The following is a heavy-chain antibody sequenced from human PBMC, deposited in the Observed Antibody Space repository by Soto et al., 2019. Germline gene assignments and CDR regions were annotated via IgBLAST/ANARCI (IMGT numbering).Heavy chain of an antibody. V-gene: IGHV1-69*12. CDR1: GGTFSSYA. Sequence: QVQLVQSGAEVRQPASSVKVSCKTSGGTFSSYAISWVRQAPGQGLEWMGGIVPIVGTTTYAQKFQGRVTITADEATSTAYMQLTRLRSDDTAVYYCVRVVAIPGYPDHWGQVTLVTVSS. D-gene: IGHD5-12*01. CDR3: VRVVAIPGYPDH. CDR2: IVPIVGTT. J-gene: IGHJ4*02.